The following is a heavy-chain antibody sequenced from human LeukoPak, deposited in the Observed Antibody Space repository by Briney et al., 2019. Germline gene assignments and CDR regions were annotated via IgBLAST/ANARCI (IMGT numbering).Heavy chain of an antibody. CDR2: ISGSGGST. D-gene: IGHD6-13*01. CDR3: AKGTRIAATGTNNWFDP. CDR1: GFTFSSYS. J-gene: IGHJ5*02. V-gene: IGHV3-23*01. Sequence: GGSLRLSCAASGFTFSSYSMNWVRLAPGKGLEWVSSISGSGGSTYYADSVKGRFTISRDNSKNTLYLQMNSLRAEDMAVYYCAKGTRIAATGTNNWFDPWGQGTLVTVSS.